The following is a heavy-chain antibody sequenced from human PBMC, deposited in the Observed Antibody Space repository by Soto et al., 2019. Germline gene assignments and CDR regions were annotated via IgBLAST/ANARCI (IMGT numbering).Heavy chain of an antibody. Sequence: QITLKESGPTLVKPTQTLTLTCSFSGFSLSTTGVGVGWIRQPPGKALEWLALIYWDDDKRYNPSLNSRLTITKDTSKNQVVLAITNMDPVDTATYYCVQSRCGGDCLQSYSSHSYDDLDVWGQGTTVTVSS. CDR2: IYWDDDK. J-gene: IGHJ6*02. D-gene: IGHD2-21*02. CDR1: GFSLSTTGVG. V-gene: IGHV2-5*02. CDR3: VQSRCGGDCLQSYSSHSYDDLDV.